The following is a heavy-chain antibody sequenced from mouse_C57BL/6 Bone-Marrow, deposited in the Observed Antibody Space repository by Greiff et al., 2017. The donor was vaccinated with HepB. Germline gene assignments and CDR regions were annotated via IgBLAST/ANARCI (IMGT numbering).Heavy chain of an antibody. CDR2: IHPNSGST. V-gene: IGHV1-64*01. CDR3: ARGGYYGNSAWFAY. CDR1: GYTFTSYW. J-gene: IGHJ3*01. Sequence: QVQLKQPGAELVKPGASVKLSCKASGYTFTSYWMHWVKQRPGQGLEWIGMIHPNSGSTNYNEKFKSKATLTVDKSSSTAYMQLSSLTSEDSAVYYCARGGYYGNSAWFAYWGRGTLVTVSA. D-gene: IGHD2-1*01.